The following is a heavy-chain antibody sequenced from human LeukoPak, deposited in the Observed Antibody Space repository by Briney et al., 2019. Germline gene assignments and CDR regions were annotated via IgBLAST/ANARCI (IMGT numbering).Heavy chain of an antibody. D-gene: IGHD1-26*01. CDR3: AGPSGSYSTGDAFDI. CDR1: GYTFTSYG. V-gene: IGHV1-18*01. J-gene: IGHJ3*02. Sequence: ASVKVSCKASGYTFTSYGISWVRQAPGQGLEWMGWISAYNGNTNYAQKLQGRVTITADKSTSTAYMELSSLRSEDTAVYYCAGPSGSYSTGDAFDIWGQGTMVTVSS. CDR2: ISAYNGNT.